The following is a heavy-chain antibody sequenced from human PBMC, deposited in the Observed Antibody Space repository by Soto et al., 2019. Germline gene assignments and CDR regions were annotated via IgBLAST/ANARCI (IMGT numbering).Heavy chain of an antibody. J-gene: IGHJ4*02. V-gene: IGHV3-30*18. CDR2: ISYDGSNK. D-gene: IGHD2-8*01. Sequence: QVQLVESGGGVVQPGRSLRLSCAASGFTFSSYGMHWVRQAPGKGLEWVAVISYDGSNKYYADSVKGRFSISRDNSKNTLYLQMNSLRAEDTAVFYCAKSLMVYARLDYWGQGTLFTVSS. CDR3: AKSLMVYARLDY. CDR1: GFTFSSYG.